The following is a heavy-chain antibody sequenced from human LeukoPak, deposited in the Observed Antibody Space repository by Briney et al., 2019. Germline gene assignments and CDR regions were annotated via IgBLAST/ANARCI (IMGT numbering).Heavy chain of an antibody. CDR1: GFTFSSYA. CDR3: AKDFGPSNTYHGIH. V-gene: IGHV3-23*01. CDR2: ISGSGGST. Sequence: PGGSLRLSCAASGFTFSSYAMSWVRQAPGKGLEWVSAISGSGGSTYYADSVKGWFTISRDNSKNTLYLQMNSLRAEDTAVYYCAKDFGPSNTYHGIHWGQGTLVTVSS. J-gene: IGHJ4*02. D-gene: IGHD4-11*01.